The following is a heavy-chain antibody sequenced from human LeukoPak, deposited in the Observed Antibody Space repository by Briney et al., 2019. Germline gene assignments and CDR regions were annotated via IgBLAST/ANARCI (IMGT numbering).Heavy chain of an antibody. Sequence: GGSLRLSCTASGFTFSNYAMTWVRQAPGKGLEWVSYISSSGSTIYYADSVKGRFTISRDNAKNSLYLQMNSLRAEDTALYYCARDRGGMVRGRYFDYWGQGTLVTVSS. CDR3: ARDRGGMVRGRYFDY. CDR1: GFTFSNYA. V-gene: IGHV3-11*01. J-gene: IGHJ4*02. CDR2: ISSSGSTI. D-gene: IGHD3-10*01.